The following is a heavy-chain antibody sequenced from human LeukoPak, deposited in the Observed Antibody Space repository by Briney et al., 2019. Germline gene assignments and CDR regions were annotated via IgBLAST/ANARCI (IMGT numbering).Heavy chain of an antibody. V-gene: IGHV3-23*01. Sequence: PGGSLRLSCAASGFTFSSYAMSWVRQAPGKGLEWVSAISGSGGSTYYADSVKGRFTISRDDSKNTLYLQMNSLRAEDTAVYYCAKLHDYGDYLFDYWGQGTLVTVSS. J-gene: IGHJ4*02. CDR3: AKLHDYGDYLFDY. CDR2: ISGSGGST. CDR1: GFTFSSYA. D-gene: IGHD4-17*01.